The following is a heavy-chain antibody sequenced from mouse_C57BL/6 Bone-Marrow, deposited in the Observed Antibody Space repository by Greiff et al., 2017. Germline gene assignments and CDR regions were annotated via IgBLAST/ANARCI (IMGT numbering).Heavy chain of an antibody. D-gene: IGHD1-1*01. CDR2: IHPNSGST. J-gene: IGHJ3*01. Sequence: VQLQQPGAELVKPGASVKLSCKASGYTFTSYWMHWVKQRPGQGLEWIGMIHPNSGSTNYNEKFKSKATLTVDKSSSTAYMQLSSLTSEDSAVYYCSSRNYESWFAYWGQGTLVTVSA. CDR3: SSRNYESWFAY. V-gene: IGHV1-64*01. CDR1: GYTFTSYW.